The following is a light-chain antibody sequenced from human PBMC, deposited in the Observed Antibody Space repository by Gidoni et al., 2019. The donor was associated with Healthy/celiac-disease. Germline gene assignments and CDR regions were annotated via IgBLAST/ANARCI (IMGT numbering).Light chain of an antibody. CDR1: QSVSSN. V-gene: IGKV3-15*01. J-gene: IGKJ1*01. Sequence: EIVMTQSPATLSVSPGERATLSCRASQSVSSNLAWYQQKPGQAPRLPIYGASTRATGIPARSSGSGSGTEFTLTISSLQSEDFAVYYCQQYNNWPRTFGQGTKVEIK. CDR2: GAS. CDR3: QQYNNWPRT.